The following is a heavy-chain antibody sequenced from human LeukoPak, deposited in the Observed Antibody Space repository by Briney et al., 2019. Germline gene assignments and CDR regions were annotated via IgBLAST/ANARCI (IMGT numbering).Heavy chain of an antibody. D-gene: IGHD1-26*01. V-gene: IGHV3-33*01. J-gene: IGHJ4*02. CDR1: GFTFSSYG. CDR2: IWYDGSNK. Sequence: GGSLRLSCAASGFTFSSYGMHWVRQAPGKGLEWVAVIWYDGSNKYYADSVKGRFTISRDNSKNTLYLQMNSLRAEDTAVYYCARDDKTGSYSSFDLWGPGTLVTVSS. CDR3: ARDDKTGSYSSFDL.